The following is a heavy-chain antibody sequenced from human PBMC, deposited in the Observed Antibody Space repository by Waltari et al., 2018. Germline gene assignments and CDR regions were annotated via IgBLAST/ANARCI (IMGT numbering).Heavy chain of an antibody. CDR3: AREGYSYGVLVY. Sequence: QVQLVQSGAEVKKPGSSVKVSCKACGGTSRSYATSWVQQAPGQGLEWMGGFSPIFGTANYAQKFQGRVTITADESTSTAYMELSSLRSEDTAVYYCAREGYSYGVLVYWGQGTLVTVSS. V-gene: IGHV1-69*12. J-gene: IGHJ4*02. CDR1: GGTSRSYA. CDR2: FSPIFGTA. D-gene: IGHD5-18*01.